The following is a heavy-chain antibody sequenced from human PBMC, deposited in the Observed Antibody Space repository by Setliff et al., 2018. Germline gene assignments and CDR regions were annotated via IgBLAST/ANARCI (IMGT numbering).Heavy chain of an antibody. CDR3: ARLLMNNFWSGPVDN. V-gene: IGHV1-2*04. CDR2: INPNSGGT. D-gene: IGHD3-3*01. CDR1: GYTFTGYY. Sequence: ASVKVSCKASGYTFTGYYMHWVRQAPGQGLEWMGWINPNSGGTNYAQKFQGWVTMTRDTSISTAYMELSRLRSDDTAVYYCARLLMNNFWSGPVDNRGQGTLVTVSS. J-gene: IGHJ4*02.